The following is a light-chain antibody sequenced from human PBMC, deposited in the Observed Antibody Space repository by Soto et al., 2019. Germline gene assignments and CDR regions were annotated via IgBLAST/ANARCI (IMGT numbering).Light chain of an antibody. CDR2: AAS. CDR3: QQSYSTPPL. Sequence: DIQMTQSPSAMSASLGDGVTIXXRASQGISNYLAWFQQKPGKVPKRXIYAASSLQSGVPSRFSGSGSGTDFTLTISSLQPEDFATYYCQQSYSTPPLFGQGTKVDIK. V-gene: IGKV1-17*03. J-gene: IGKJ1*01. CDR1: QGISNY.